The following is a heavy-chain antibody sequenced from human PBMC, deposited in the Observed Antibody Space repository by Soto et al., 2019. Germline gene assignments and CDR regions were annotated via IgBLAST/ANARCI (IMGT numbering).Heavy chain of an antibody. CDR3: TRGTMGGAAH. CDR2: IYNSGST. D-gene: IGHD3-16*01. V-gene: IGHV4-59*01. J-gene: IGHJ4*02. CDR1: GGSIGNYY. Sequence: QLQLQESGPGLVKPSETLSLTCTVSGGSIGNYYWSWIRQPPGKGLEWIGYIYNSGSTKYNPSLKSRVTIPADPSKNQFPLKLTSVTAADTAGYYCTRGTMGGAAHWGQGTLVTVSS.